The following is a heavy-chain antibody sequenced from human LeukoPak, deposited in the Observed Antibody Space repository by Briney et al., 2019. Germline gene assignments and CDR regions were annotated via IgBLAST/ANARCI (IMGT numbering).Heavy chain of an antibody. CDR2: ISGSGGST. V-gene: IGHV3-23*01. CDR3: ARLSYSNYYYGMDV. J-gene: IGHJ6*02. CDR1: GVTFSSYG. Sequence: GGSLRLSCAASGVTFSSYGMSWVRQAPGKGLEWVSGISGSGGSTYYADSVKGRFTISRDNSKNTLYLQMDSLRAEDTAVYYCARLSYSNYYYGMDVWGQGTTVTVSS. D-gene: IGHD4-11*01.